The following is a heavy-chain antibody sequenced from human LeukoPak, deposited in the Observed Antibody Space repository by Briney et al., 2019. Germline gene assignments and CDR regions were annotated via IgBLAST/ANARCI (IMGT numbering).Heavy chain of an antibody. CDR3: ARTLFSRVSVIVVVKGYFDY. V-gene: IGHV3-23*01. D-gene: IGHD3-22*01. CDR1: GFTFSSYA. J-gene: IGHJ4*02. CDR2: ISGSGGST. Sequence: GGSLRLSCAASGFTFSSYAMSWVRQAPGKGLEWVSAISGSGGSTYYADSVKGRFTISRDNAKNSLYLQMNSLRAEDTAVYYCARTLFSRVSVIVVVKGYFDYWGQGTLVTVSS.